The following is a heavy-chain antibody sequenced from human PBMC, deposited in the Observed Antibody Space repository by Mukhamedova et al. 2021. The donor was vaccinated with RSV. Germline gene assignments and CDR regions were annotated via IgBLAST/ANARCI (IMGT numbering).Heavy chain of an antibody. CDR2: INAGNGNT. J-gene: IGHJ3*02. V-gene: IGHV1-3*01. D-gene: IGHD1-1*01. Sequence: GQAPGQRLEWMGWINAGNGNTKYSQKFQGRVTITRDTSASTAYMELSSLRSEDTAVYYCARQYWNAGDAFDIWGQGTMVTVSS. CDR3: ARQYWNAGDAFDI.